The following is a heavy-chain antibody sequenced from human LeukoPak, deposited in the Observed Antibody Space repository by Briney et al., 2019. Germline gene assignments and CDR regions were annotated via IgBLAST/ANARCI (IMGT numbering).Heavy chain of an antibody. CDR1: AGSSSGYY. D-gene: IGHD3-9*01. Sequence: SETLSLTCAVYAGSSSGYYWSWIRQPPGKGLEWIGEINHSGSTNYNPSLKSRVTISVDTSKNQFSLKLSSVTAADTAVYYCARGSYDILTGYYEPYFDYWGQGTLVTVSS. CDR3: ARGSYDILTGYYEPYFDY. J-gene: IGHJ4*02. CDR2: INHSGST. V-gene: IGHV4-34*01.